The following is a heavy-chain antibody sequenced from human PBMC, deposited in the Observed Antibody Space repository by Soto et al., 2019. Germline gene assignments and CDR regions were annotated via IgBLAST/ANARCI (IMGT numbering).Heavy chain of an antibody. V-gene: IGHV4-4*02. CDR2: IYHTGST. D-gene: IGHD2-21*01. J-gene: IGHJ4*02. Sequence: QVQLQGSGPGLVKPSGTLSLTCVVSGGSISSSNWWSWVRQPPGKGLEWIGEIYHTGSTTYNPSLSSRVNISVDKSKNQFSLELSSVTAADTAVYYCARDSGGGADYWGQGTLVTVSS. CDR3: ARDSGGGADY. CDR1: GGSISSSNW.